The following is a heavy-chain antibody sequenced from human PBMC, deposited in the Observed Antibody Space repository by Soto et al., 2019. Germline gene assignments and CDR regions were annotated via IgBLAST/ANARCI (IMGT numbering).Heavy chain of an antibody. CDR3: ARVSVGDYGDYGDYYYYYGMDV. D-gene: IGHD4-17*01. Sequence: QVQLVQSGAEVKKPGASVKVSCKASGYTFTSYYMHWVRQAPGQGLEWMGIINPSGGSTSYAQKFQGRVTMTRDTSTSTVYMELSSLRSEDTAVYYCARVSVGDYGDYGDYYYYYGMDVWGQGTTVTVSS. CDR1: GYTFTSYY. J-gene: IGHJ6*02. CDR2: INPSGGST. V-gene: IGHV1-46*01.